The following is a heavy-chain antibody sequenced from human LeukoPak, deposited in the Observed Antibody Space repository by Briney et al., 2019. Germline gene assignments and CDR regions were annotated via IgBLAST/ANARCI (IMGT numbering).Heavy chain of an antibody. V-gene: IGHV3-66*01. CDR2: IYSGGST. J-gene: IGHJ5*02. CDR3: ARNYGDYYNLFDP. CDR1: GFTVSSNY. Sequence: PGGSLRLSCAASGFTVSSNYMSWVRQAPGKGLEWVSVIYSGGSTYYADSVKGRFTISRDNSKNTLYLQMNSLRAEDTAVYYWARNYGDYYNLFDPWGQGTLVTVSS. D-gene: IGHD4-17*01.